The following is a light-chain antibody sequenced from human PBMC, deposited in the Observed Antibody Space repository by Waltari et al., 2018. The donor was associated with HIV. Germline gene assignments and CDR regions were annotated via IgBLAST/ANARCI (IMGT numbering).Light chain of an antibody. CDR2: SNN. CDR3: AAWDDSLNGYV. Sequence: QSVLTQPPSASGTPGQRVTISCSGSSSNIGNNTVNWFQQLPGTAAKLLIYSNNQRPSGVPYRCSCSKSDTSASLAISGLQSEDEAHYYCAAWDDSLNGYVFGTGTKVTVL. CDR1: SSNIGNNT. J-gene: IGLJ1*01. V-gene: IGLV1-44*01.